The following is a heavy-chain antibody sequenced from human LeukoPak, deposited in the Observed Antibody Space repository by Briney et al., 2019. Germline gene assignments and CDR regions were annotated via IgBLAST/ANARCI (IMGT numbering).Heavy chain of an antibody. J-gene: IGHJ3*02. D-gene: IGHD3-16*01. CDR1: GDGDSSNSAT. CDR3: ARVGHPWGIEDAFDI. Sequence: SQTLSLTCAISGDGDSSNSATWNWIRQSPSRGLEWLGRTYYRSKWYNDYAVSVKSRITINPDTSKNQFSLQLNSVTPEDTAVYYCARVGHPWGIEDAFDIWGQGTMVTVSS. V-gene: IGHV6-1*01. CDR2: TYYRSKWYN.